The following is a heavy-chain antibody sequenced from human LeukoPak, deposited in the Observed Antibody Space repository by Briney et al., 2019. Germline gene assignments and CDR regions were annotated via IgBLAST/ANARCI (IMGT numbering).Heavy chain of an antibody. D-gene: IGHD3-10*01. CDR2: IVVGSGNT. CDR1: GFTFTSSA. V-gene: IGHV1-58*01. CDR3: AAGRAVGEFRYYYYGMDV. J-gene: IGHJ6*02. Sequence: GTSVKVSCKASGFTFTSSAVQWVRQARGQRLEWIGWIVVGSGNTNYAQKFQERVTITRDMSTSTAYMELSSLRSEDTAVYYCAAGRAVGEFRYYYYGMDVWGQGTTVTVSS.